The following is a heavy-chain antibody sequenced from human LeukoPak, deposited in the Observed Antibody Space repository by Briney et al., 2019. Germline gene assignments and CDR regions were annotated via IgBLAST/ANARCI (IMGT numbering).Heavy chain of an antibody. CDR2: ISYDGSNK. Sequence: GRSLRLSRAAYGFTLGMYAVHCDSQAAGRWRGWVAVISYDGSNKYYADSVKGRFTISRDNSKNTLYLQMNSLRAEDTAVYYCARATTVTGPDVWGQGTTVTVSS. CDR1: GFTLGMYA. V-gene: IGHV3-30-3*01. J-gene: IGHJ6*02. CDR3: ARATTVTGPDV. D-gene: IGHD4-17*01.